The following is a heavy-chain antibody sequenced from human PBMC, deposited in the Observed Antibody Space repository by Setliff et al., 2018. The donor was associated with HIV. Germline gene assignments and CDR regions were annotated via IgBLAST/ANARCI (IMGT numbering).Heavy chain of an antibody. Sequence: PSETLSLTCAVSGGSISSGGYSWSWIRQPPGKGLEWIGYIYHSGSTYYNPSLKSRVTISVDRSKNQFSLKLSSVTAADTAVYYCAIESIAAAGHNWFDPWGQGTLVTVSS. CDR3: AIESIAAAGHNWFDP. CDR2: IYHSGST. D-gene: IGHD6-13*01. J-gene: IGHJ5*02. CDR1: GGSISSGGYS. V-gene: IGHV4-30-2*01.